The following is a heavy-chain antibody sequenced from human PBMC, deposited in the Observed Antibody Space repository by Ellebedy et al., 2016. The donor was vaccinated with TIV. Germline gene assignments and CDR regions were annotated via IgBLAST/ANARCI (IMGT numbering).Heavy chain of an antibody. J-gene: IGHJ4*02. CDR3: VKDLSNTGSYIRPFDY. V-gene: IGHV3-64D*06. CDR2: INADGDT. Sequence: GESLKISCSASGFTFSSFALHWVRQAPGKGLKHVSAINADGDTYFADSVKGRFTISRDNSKNTLYLQMSSLTTEDTAVYNCVKDLSNTGSYIRPFDYWGQGTLVTVSS. D-gene: IGHD2-2*02. CDR1: GFTFSSFA.